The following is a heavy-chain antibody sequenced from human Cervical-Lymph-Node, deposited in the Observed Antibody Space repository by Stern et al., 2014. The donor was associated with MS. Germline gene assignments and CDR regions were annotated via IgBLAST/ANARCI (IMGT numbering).Heavy chain of an antibody. J-gene: IGHJ5*02. D-gene: IGHD3-16*01. CDR1: GGSISSGSYY. CDR2: IYTSGST. CDR3: ARAWVGFPNWFDP. Sequence: QVQLQESGPGLVKPSQTLSLTCTVSGGSISSGSYYWGWIRQPAGKGLEWIGRIYTSGSTHYHPSPKSRVPISDDTSNKPLSLQLGSVAAADTAVYYCARAWVGFPNWFDPWGQGTLVTVSS. V-gene: IGHV4-61*02.